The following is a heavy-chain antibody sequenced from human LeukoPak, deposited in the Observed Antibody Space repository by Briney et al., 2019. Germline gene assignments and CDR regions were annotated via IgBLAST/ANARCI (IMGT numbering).Heavy chain of an antibody. CDR2: IYNSGST. J-gene: IGHJ4*02. Sequence: SETLSLTCAVYGGSFSGYYWSWIRQPPGEGLEWIGHIYNSGSTNYNPSLRGRVTISLDTSKNQVSLKLSSVTAADTAMYYCARKDGDGWGQGTLVTVSS. CDR3: ARKDGDG. V-gene: IGHV4-59*01. D-gene: IGHD5-24*01. CDR1: GGSFSGYY.